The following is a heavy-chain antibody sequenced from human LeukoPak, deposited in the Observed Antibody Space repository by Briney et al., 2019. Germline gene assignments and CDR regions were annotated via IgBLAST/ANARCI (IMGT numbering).Heavy chain of an antibody. CDR3: ARVNFYGDYVDY. J-gene: IGHJ4*02. Sequence: GGSLRLSCAASGFTVSSNYMSWVRQAPGKGLEWVSVIYSGGSTYYADSVKGRFTISRDNSKNTLYLQMNSLRAEDTAVYYCARVNFYGDYVDYWGQGTLVTVSS. D-gene: IGHD4/OR15-4a*01. CDR1: GFTVSSNY. CDR2: IYSGGST. V-gene: IGHV3-53*01.